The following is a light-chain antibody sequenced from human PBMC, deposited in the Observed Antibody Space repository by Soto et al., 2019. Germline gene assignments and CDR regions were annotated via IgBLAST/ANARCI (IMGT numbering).Light chain of an antibody. V-gene: IGLV2-14*01. CDR3: SSWTSSSTYV. CDR1: SSDVGGYNY. CDR2: DVS. Sequence: QSVLTQPASVSGSPGQSITISCTATSSDVGGYNYVSWYQQYPGKAPKLMIYDVSNRPSGISNRFSGSKSVNTASLTISGLLAEDEADYYCSSWTSSSTYVFGTGTKVTVL. J-gene: IGLJ1*01.